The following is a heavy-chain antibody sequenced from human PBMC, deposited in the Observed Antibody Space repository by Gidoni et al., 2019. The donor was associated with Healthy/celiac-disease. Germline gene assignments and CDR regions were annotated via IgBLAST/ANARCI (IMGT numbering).Heavy chain of an antibody. V-gene: IGHV4-59*01. D-gene: IGHD2-2*01. CDR1: GGSISSYY. CDR2: IYYSGST. Sequence: QVQLQESGPGLVKPSETLSLTCTVSGGSISSYYWSWIRQPPGKGLEWIGYIYYSGSTNYNPSLKSRVTISVDTSKNQFSLKLSSVTAADTAVYYCARSQYQLLFFDYWGQGTLVTVSS. CDR3: ARSQYQLLFFDY. J-gene: IGHJ4*02.